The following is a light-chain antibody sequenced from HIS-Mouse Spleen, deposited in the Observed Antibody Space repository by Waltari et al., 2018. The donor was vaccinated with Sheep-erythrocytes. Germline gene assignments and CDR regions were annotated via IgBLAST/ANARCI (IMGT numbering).Light chain of an antibody. CDR1: SSDVRGYIN. J-gene: IGLJ1*01. CDR3: CSYAGSYNHV. CDR2: DVS. Sequence: QSALTQPRSVSGSPGHSVPISCPGTSSDVRGYINVSWYQQYPGKAPKLMIYDVSKRPSGVPDRFSGSKSGNTASLTISGLQAEDEADYYCCSYAGSYNHVFATGTKVTVL. V-gene: IGLV2-11*01.